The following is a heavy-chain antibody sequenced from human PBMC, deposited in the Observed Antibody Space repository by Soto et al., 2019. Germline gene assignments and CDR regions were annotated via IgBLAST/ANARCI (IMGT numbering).Heavy chain of an antibody. Sequence: SETLSLTCTVSGGSISSGGYYWSWIRQHPGKGLEWIGYIYYSGSTYYNPSLKSRVTISVDTSKNQFSLKLSSVTAADTAVYYCARSVRRNSGSYRDYYGMDVWGQGTTVTVSS. V-gene: IGHV4-31*03. D-gene: IGHD1-26*01. CDR3: ARSVRRNSGSYRDYYGMDV. J-gene: IGHJ6*02. CDR1: GGSISSGGYY. CDR2: IYYSGST.